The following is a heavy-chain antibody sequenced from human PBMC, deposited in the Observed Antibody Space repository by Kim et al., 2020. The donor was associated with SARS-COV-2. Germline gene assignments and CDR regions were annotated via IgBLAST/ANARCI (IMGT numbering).Heavy chain of an antibody. D-gene: IGHD6-13*01. CDR2: INTNTGNP. V-gene: IGHV7-4-1*02. CDR3: ATTHRPSSSWFPFDY. CDR1: GYTFTSYA. Sequence: ASVKVSCKASGYTFTSYAMNWVRQAPGQGLEWMGWINTNTGNPTYAQGFTGRFVFSLDTSVSTAYLQISSLKAEDTAVYYCATTHRPSSSWFPFDYWGQGPLVTVSS. J-gene: IGHJ4*02.